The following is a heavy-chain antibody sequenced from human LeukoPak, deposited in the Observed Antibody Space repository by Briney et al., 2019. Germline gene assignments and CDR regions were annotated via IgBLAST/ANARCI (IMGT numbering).Heavy chain of an antibody. V-gene: IGHV3-48*03. CDR2: ISSSGSTI. Sequence: GGSLRLSCAASGLTFNSYEMNWVRQAPGKGLEWVSYISSSGSTIYYADSVKGRFTISRDNAKNSLYLQMNSLRAEDTAVYYCARERNYYDSGAFGWGQGTLVTVSS. CDR1: GLTFNSYE. J-gene: IGHJ4*02. D-gene: IGHD3-22*01. CDR3: ARERNYYDSGAFG.